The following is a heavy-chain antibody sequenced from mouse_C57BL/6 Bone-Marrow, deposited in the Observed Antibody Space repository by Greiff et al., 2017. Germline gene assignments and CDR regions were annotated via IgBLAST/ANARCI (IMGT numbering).Heavy chain of an antibody. Sequence: VKLKESGPGLVAPSQSLSITCTVSGFSLTSYGVDWVRQPPGKGLEWLGVIWGGGSTNYNSALMSRLSISKDNSKSQVFLKMNSLQTDDTAMYYCAKRSFITTVEGYFDVWGTGTTVTVSS. J-gene: IGHJ1*03. V-gene: IGHV2-9*01. CDR2: IWGGGST. CDR3: AKRSFITTVEGYFDV. CDR1: GFSLTSYG. D-gene: IGHD1-1*01.